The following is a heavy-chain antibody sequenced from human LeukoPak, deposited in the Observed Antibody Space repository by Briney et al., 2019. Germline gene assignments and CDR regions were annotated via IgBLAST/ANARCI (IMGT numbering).Heavy chain of an antibody. CDR3: ARDRQATTAYDAFDI. V-gene: IGHV4-59*01. D-gene: IGHD4-17*01. CDR2: IYDSGST. Sequence: SETLSLTCTVSGDSISTNYWTWIRQPSGKGLEWIGYIYDSGSTKYNPSLKSRATISVDTSKNQFSLKLSSVTAADTAVYYCARDRQATTAYDAFDIWGQGTMVTVSS. J-gene: IGHJ3*02. CDR1: GDSISTNY.